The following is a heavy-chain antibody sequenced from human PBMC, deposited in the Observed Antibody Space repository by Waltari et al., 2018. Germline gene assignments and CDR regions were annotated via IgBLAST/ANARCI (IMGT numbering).Heavy chain of an antibody. V-gene: IGHV1-69*13. Sequence: QVQLVQSGAEVKKPGSSVKVSCTASGGTFSSYAISWVRQAPGQGLEWMGGSIPIGGTGNYAEKCQGRVTITADESTSTAYMELSSLRSEDTAVYYCARDTLGGGDCCGAFDIWGQGTMVTVSS. CDR3: ARDTLGGGDCCGAFDI. J-gene: IGHJ3*02. CDR2: SIPIGGTG. D-gene: IGHD2-21*01. CDR1: GGTFSSYA.